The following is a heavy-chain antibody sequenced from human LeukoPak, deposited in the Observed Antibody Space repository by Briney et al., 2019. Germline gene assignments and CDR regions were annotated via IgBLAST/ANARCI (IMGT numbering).Heavy chain of an antibody. V-gene: IGHV4-34*01. CDR1: GGSFSGYY. CDR2: INHSGST. CDR3: ARTRYPFDH. J-gene: IGHJ4*02. D-gene: IGHD1-14*01. Sequence: SETLSLTCAVYGGSFSGYYWSWIRQPPGKGLEWIGEINHSGSTNYNPSLKSRVTISVDTSKNQFSLKLSSVTAADTAVYYCARTRYPFDHWGQGTLVTVSS.